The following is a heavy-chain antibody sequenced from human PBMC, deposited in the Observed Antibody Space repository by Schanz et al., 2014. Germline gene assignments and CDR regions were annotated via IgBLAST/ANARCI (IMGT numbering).Heavy chain of an antibody. CDR2: IKGKTDGGTA. CDR1: GFSVGNKY. J-gene: IGHJ5*02. V-gene: IGHV3-15*01. CDR3: ARAGYDADNWFDP. D-gene: IGHD2-2*01. Sequence: EVQLVESGGGLVQPGGSLRLSCAASGFSVGNKYMNWVRQAPGKGLEWVGRIKGKTDGGTADYAAPMKGRFTISRDDSKNTLFLQMNSLRAEDTAVYYCARAGYDADNWFDPWGQGTLVTVSS.